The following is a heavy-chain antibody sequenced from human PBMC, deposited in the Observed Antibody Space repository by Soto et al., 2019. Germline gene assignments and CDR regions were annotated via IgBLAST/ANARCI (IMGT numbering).Heavy chain of an antibody. Sequence: ASVKVSCKASGGTFSSYTISWVRQAPGQGLEWMGRIIPILGIANYAQKFQGRVTITADKSTSTAYMELSSLRSEDTAVYYCASTRVGLERKVKGYYYYYYMDVWGKGTTVTVSS. CDR1: GGTFSSYT. D-gene: IGHD1-1*01. V-gene: IGHV1-69*02. CDR3: ASTRVGLERKVKGYYYYYYMDV. J-gene: IGHJ6*03. CDR2: IIPILGIA.